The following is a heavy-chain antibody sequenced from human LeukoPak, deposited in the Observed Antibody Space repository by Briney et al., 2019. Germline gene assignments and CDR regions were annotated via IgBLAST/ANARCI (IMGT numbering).Heavy chain of an antibody. D-gene: IGHD5-12*01. CDR2: ISGSAATI. CDR3: AKPPGLRRLDP. J-gene: IGHJ5*02. V-gene: IGHV3-23*01. Sequence: GGSLRLSCAASGFTFSNYGMTWVRQAPGKGLEWVSSISGSAATISYADSVKGRFTISRDNSKNTLSLQMNSLRAEDTVVYYCAKPPGLRRLDPWGQGTLVTVSS. CDR1: GFTFSNYG.